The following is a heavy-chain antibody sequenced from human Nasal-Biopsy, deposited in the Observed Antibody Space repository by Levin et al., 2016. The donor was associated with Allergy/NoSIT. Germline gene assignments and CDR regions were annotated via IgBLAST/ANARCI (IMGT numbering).Heavy chain of an antibody. D-gene: IGHD4-23*01. J-gene: IGHJ4*02. CDR2: IYYTGTT. CDR3: PRLVTWLIED. Sequence: SETLSLTCGVSDSGIGSSNWWAWIRQAPGKGLECIGYIYYTGTTYYNPSFKSRVSLSIDTSKNQISLQLTSVTAEDTAVYYCPRLVTWLIEDWGQGTRVTVSS. V-gene: IGHV4-28*01. CDR1: DSGIGSSNW.